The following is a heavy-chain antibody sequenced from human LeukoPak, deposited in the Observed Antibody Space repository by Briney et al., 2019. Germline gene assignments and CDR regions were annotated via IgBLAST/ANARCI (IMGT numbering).Heavy chain of an antibody. CDR2: INHSGST. D-gene: IGHD1-26*01. CDR1: GGSFSGYY. V-gene: IGHV4-34*01. CDR3: ARKSFGGSYS. Sequence: PSETLSLTCAVYGGSFSGYYWSWIRQPPGEGLEWIGEINHSGSTNYNPSLKSRVTISVDTSKNQFSLKLSSVTAADTAVYYCARKSFGGSYSWGQGTLVTVSS. J-gene: IGHJ4*02.